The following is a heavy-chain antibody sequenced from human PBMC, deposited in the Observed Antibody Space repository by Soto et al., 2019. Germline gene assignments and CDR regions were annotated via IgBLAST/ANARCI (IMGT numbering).Heavy chain of an antibody. CDR3: ARGLKNDYIWGSYHTYDY. CDR1: GGSFSGYY. Sequence: QVQLQQWGAGLLKPSETLSLTCAVYGGSFSGYYWSWIRQPPGKGLEWIGEINHSGSTNYNPSLKSRVTISVDTSKNRFSLKLSSVTAADTAVYYCARGLKNDYIWGSYHTYDYWGQGTLVTVSS. J-gene: IGHJ4*02. V-gene: IGHV4-34*01. CDR2: INHSGST. D-gene: IGHD3-16*01.